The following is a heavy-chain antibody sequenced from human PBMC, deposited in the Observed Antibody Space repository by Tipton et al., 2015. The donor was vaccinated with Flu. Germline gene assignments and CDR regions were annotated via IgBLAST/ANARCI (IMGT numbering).Heavy chain of an antibody. V-gene: IGHV3-53*01. Sequence: SLRLSCAASGFTVSSNYMGWVRQAPGKGLEWVSVIYSGGSTYYADSVKGRFTISRDNSKKTVYLEMNSLRAEDTAVYYCARRDYSNYVSEPKNWFDPWGQGTLVTVSS. J-gene: IGHJ5*02. D-gene: IGHD4-11*01. CDR1: GFTVSSNY. CDR3: ARRDYSNYVSEPKNWFDP. CDR2: IYSGGST.